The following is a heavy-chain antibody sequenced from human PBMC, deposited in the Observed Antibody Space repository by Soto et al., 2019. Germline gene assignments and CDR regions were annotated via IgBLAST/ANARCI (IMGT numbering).Heavy chain of an antibody. V-gene: IGHV1-2*04. J-gene: IGHJ6*02. CDR3: ARDNSSSWNYYYGMDV. Sequence: QVQLVQSGAEVKKPGSSVKVSCKASGYTFTGYYMHWVRQAPGQGLEWMGWINPNSGGTNYAQKFQGWVTMTRDTSISTAYMELSRLRSDDTAVYYCARDNSSSWNYYYGMDVWGQGTTVTVSS. D-gene: IGHD6-6*01. CDR1: GYTFTGYY. CDR2: INPNSGGT.